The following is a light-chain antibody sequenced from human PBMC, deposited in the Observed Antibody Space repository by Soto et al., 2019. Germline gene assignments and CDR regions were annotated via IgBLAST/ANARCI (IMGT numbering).Light chain of an antibody. CDR2: GNS. CDR1: SSNIGAGFD. V-gene: IGLV1-40*01. Sequence: QSVLTQPPSLSGAPGQRVTISCTGSSSNIGAGFDVHWYQQLPGTVPKLLIYGNSNRPSGVPDRFSGSNSGTSASLAITGLQAEDEADYYCQSYDSSLSGFVVFGGGTKLTVL. J-gene: IGLJ2*01. CDR3: QSYDSSLSGFVV.